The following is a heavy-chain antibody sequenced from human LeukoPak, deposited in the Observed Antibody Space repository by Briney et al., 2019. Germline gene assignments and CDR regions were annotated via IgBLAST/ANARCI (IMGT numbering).Heavy chain of an antibody. Sequence: GGSLRLSCAASGFTFRNYGMHWVRQAPGKGLEWVSGLWYEGRNKAYADSVKGRFTISRDNSENMLYLQMNSLRDEDTAVYYCARGLMTPNTYCDLWGQGTLVTVSS. CDR3: ARGLMTPNTYCDL. J-gene: IGHJ4*02. CDR2: LWYEGRNK. D-gene: IGHD2-8*01. CDR1: GFTFRNYG. V-gene: IGHV3-33*08.